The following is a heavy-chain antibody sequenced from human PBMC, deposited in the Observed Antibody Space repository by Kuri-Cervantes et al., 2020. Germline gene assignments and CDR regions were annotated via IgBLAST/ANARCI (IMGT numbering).Heavy chain of an antibody. CDR2: VSSSSSNI. D-gene: IGHD3-16*01. Sequence: GESLKISCTAFGFTFNNYGLRWVRQAPGKGLEWVAYVSSSSSNIYYADSVKGRFTISRDNAKNSLYLQMNSLRDEDTAVYYCAREPFYDYVWGTKDPDAFDIWGQGTMVTVSS. CDR3: AREPFYDYVWGTKDPDAFDI. J-gene: IGHJ3*02. V-gene: IGHV3-48*02. CDR1: GFTFNNYG.